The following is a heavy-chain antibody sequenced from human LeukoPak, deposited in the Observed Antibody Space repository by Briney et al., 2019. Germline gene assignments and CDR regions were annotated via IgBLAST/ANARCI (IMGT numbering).Heavy chain of an antibody. CDR1: GFIFSNYN. CDR2: ISITSTYV. D-gene: IGHD2-2*01. V-gene: IGHV3-21*01. J-gene: IGHJ4*02. CDR3: ARVPHYCSSTSCHFDY. Sequence: GGSLRLSCSASGFIFSNYNMNWVRQAPEKGLEWVSSISITSTYVYYADSVKGRFTISRDNAKNSLYLQMNSLKAEDTAVYYCARVPHYCSSTSCHFDYWGQGTLVTVSS.